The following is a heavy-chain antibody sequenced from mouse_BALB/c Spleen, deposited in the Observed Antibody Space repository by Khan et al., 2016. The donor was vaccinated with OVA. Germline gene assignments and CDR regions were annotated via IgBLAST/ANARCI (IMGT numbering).Heavy chain of an antibody. Sequence: QVQLKQSGAELARPGASVKLSCKASGYTFTDYYIDWVKQRTGQGLEWIGEINPGSGNSYYNEKFKGKATLTADKSSNTAYVQLSSLTSADSAVYFCAREGGAGFAYWGQGTLVTVSA. CDR1: GYTFTDYY. V-gene: IGHV1-77*01. CDR3: AREGGAGFAY. CDR2: INPGSGNS. J-gene: IGHJ3*01.